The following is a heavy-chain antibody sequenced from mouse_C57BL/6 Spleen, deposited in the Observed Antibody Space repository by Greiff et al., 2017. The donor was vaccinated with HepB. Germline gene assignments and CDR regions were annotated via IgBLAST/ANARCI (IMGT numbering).Heavy chain of an antibody. D-gene: IGHD4-1*01. CDR2: INPNNGGT. Sequence: VQLQQSGPELVKPGASVKMSCKASGYTFTDYNMHWVKQSHGKSLEWIGYINPNNGGTGYNQKFKGKATLTVNESSSTAYMELRSLTSEDSAVYYCARRGLTGYYAMDYWGQGTSVTVSS. J-gene: IGHJ4*01. CDR3: ARRGLTGYYAMDY. V-gene: IGHV1-22*01. CDR1: GYTFTDYN.